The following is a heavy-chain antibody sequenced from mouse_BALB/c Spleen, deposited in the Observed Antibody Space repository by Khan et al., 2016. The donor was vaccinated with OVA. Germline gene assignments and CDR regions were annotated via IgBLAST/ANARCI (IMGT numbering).Heavy chain of an antibody. CDR1: GYTFTSYD. V-gene: IGHV1S132*01. CDR3: ARGYFGNYEFAY. Sequence: QMQLQQSGPELVKPGALVKISCKASGYTFTSYDINWVKQRPGQGLGWIGEIFPGTGTTYYNENFKDKATLTIDTSSTTAYMQLSSLTSEDSAVYFCARGYFGNYEFAYWGQGTLVTVSA. J-gene: IGHJ3*01. CDR2: IFPGTGTT. D-gene: IGHD2-1*01.